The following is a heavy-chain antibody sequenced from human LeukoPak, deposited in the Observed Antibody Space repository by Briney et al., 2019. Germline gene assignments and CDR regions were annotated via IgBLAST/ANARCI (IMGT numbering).Heavy chain of an antibody. D-gene: IGHD4-17*01. CDR3: AKVETLRDYGDSEYYYYYGMDV. CDR2: ISGSGGST. CDR1: GFTFSSYA. J-gene: IGHJ6*02. V-gene: IGHV3-23*01. Sequence: GGSLRLSCAASGFTFSSYAMSWVRQAPGKGLEWVSAISGSGGSTYYADSVKGRFTISRDNAKNTLYLQMNSLRAEDTAVYYCAKVETLRDYGDSEYYYYYGMDVWGQGTTVTVSS.